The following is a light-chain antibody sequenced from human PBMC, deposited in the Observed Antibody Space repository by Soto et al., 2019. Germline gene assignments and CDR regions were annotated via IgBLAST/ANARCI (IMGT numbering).Light chain of an antibody. CDR1: SSDVGGYNY. CDR3: SSYAGSNIHYV. V-gene: IGLV2-8*01. J-gene: IGLJ1*01. CDR2: EVS. Sequence: QSVLTQPPSASGSPGQSVTISCTGTSSDVGGYNYVSWYQQHLGKAPKLMIYEVSKRPSGVPDRFSGSKSGNTASLTVSGLQAEDEADYYCSSYAGSNIHYVFGTGTKLTVL.